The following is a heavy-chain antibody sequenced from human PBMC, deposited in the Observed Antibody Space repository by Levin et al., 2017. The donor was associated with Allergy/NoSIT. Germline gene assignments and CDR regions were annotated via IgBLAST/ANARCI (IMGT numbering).Heavy chain of an antibody. V-gene: IGHV4-59*01. CDR2: IYYSGST. CDR1: GGSISSYY. CDR3: ARVPYGSGSYYNGADGDFDI. Sequence: PSETLSLTCTVSGGSISSYYWSWIRQPPGKGLEWIGYIYYSGSTNYNPSLKSRVTISVDTSKNQFSLKLSSVTAADTAVYYCARVPYGSGSYYNGADGDFDIWGQGTMVTVSS. J-gene: IGHJ3*02. D-gene: IGHD3-10*01.